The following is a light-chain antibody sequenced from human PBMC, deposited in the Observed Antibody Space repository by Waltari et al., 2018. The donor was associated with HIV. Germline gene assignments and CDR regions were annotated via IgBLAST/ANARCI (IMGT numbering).Light chain of an antibody. CDR3: QQLNEYPWT. CDR1: QDLRNY. Sequence: LQLTPSPSFLSASLGDRVTLTCRASQDLRNYLAWYQQKLGKAPKLLIYAASSLQSGVPSRFSGSGSVTQFTLTINSLQPEDFATYHCQQLNEYPWTFGQGTQVEIK. V-gene: IGKV1-9*01. CDR2: AAS. J-gene: IGKJ1*01.